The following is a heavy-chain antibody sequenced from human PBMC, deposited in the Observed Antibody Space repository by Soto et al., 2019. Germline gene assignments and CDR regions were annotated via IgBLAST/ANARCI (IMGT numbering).Heavy chain of an antibody. D-gene: IGHD3-10*01. CDR3: ARRVNYGSGHYQD. CDR1: GFTFSSYA. V-gene: IGHV3-23*01. CDR2: ISGSGGST. Sequence: GGSLRLSCAASGFTFSSYAMSWVRQAPGKGLEWVSAISGSGGSTYYADSVKGRFTISRDNSKNTLYLQMNSLRAEDTAVYYRARRVNYGSGHYQDWGQGTLVTVSS. J-gene: IGHJ4*02.